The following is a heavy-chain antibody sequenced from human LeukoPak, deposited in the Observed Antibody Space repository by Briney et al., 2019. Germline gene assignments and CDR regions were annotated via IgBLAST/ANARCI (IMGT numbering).Heavy chain of an antibody. Sequence: ASVKVSCKASGYTFTSYDINWVRQATGQGLEWMGWMNPNSGNTGYAQKFQGRVTMTRNTSISTAYMEPSSLRSEDTAVYYCARGRWLQLLDAFDIWGQGTMVTVSS. CDR2: MNPNSGNT. CDR1: GYTFTSYD. CDR3: ARGRWLQLLDAFDI. J-gene: IGHJ3*02. V-gene: IGHV1-8*01. D-gene: IGHD5-24*01.